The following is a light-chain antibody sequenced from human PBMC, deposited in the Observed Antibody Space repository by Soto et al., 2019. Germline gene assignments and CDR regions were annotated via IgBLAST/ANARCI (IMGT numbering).Light chain of an antibody. J-gene: IGLJ1*01. Sequence: QSALTQPASVSGAPGQSITISCIGTSSDVGGYNYVSWYQQHPGKAPKLTIYDVSHRPSGVSNRFSGSKSGNTASLSISGLQAEDEADYYCSSYTSSRTYVFGTGTKVTVL. CDR1: SSDVGGYNY. CDR2: DVS. CDR3: SSYTSSRTYV. V-gene: IGLV2-14*01.